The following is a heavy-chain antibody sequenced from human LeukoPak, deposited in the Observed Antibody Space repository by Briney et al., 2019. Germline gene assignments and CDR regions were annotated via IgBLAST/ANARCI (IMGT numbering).Heavy chain of an antibody. V-gene: IGHV3-11*01. Sequence: GWSLRLSCAASGFTFSDYYMAWIRQARGKGLEGISYISHSGNSIYYAASVPARFTVSRDNPHNSLSLKMNSLRAEHTAVYYSASGRLTRVRAVISDFDYWGRGTLVSVSS. CDR2: ISHSGNSI. J-gene: IGHJ4*02. CDR3: ASGRLTRVRAVISDFDY. D-gene: IGHD3-10*01. CDR1: GFTFSDYY.